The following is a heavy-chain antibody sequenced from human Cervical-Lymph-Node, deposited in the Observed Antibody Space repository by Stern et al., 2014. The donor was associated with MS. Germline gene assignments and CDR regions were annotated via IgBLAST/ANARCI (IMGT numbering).Heavy chain of an antibody. D-gene: IGHD3-16*01. CDR3: ARDRGYDYVWGSYVSWFDP. CDR1: GGSISSYY. Sequence: QLQLQESGPGLVKPSETLSLTCTVSGGSISSYYWSWIRQPPGKGLEWIGYTYYSGSTNYNPSLKSRVTISVDTSKNQFSLKLSSVTAADTAVYYCARDRGYDYVWGSYVSWFDPWGQGTLVTVSS. V-gene: IGHV4-59*01. CDR2: TYYSGST. J-gene: IGHJ5*02.